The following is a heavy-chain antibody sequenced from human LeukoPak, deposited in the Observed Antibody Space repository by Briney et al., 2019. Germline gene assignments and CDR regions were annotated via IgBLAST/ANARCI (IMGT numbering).Heavy chain of an antibody. Sequence: GGSLRLSCAASGFTFSSFAMSWVRQAPGKGLEWVSTFSGSGGSTYYADSVKGRFTISRDNSKNTLYLQMNSLRAEDTAVYYCAKGLRDSWDFDYWGLGTLVTVSS. CDR1: GFTFSSFA. D-gene: IGHD6-13*01. V-gene: IGHV3-23*01. J-gene: IGHJ4*02. CDR3: AKGLRDSWDFDY. CDR2: FSGSGGST.